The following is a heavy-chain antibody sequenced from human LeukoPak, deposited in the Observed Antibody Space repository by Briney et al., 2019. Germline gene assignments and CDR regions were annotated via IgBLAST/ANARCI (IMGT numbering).Heavy chain of an antibody. V-gene: IGHV1-69-2*01. D-gene: IGHD4-23*01. Sequence: ASVKVSCKAAGYTVTDYYMHWVQQAPGKGLEWMGRVDPEDGETIQGRVTITADTSTDTPYMELSSLRSEDTAVYYCATAPLGGNSDFDYWGQGTLVTVSP. CDR2: VDPEDGET. J-gene: IGHJ4*02. CDR3: ATAPLGGNSDFDY. CDR1: GYTVTDYY.